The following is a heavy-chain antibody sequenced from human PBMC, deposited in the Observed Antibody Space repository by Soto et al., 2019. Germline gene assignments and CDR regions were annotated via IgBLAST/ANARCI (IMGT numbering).Heavy chain of an antibody. D-gene: IGHD3-3*01. V-gene: IGHV3-48*03. Sequence: EVQLVESGGGLVQPGGSLRLSCAASGFTFSSYEMNWVRQAPGKGLEWVSYISSSGSTIYYADSVKGRFTISRDNAKNSLYLQMNSLRAEDTAVYYCARLTIFGVLHAYWGQGTLVTVSS. CDR1: GFTFSSYE. CDR3: ARLTIFGVLHAY. CDR2: ISSSGSTI. J-gene: IGHJ4*02.